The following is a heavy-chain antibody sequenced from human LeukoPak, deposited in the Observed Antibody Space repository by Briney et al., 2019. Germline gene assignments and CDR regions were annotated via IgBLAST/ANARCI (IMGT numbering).Heavy chain of an antibody. CDR1: GFTFSSYD. CDR2: IGTAGDT. D-gene: IGHD5-12*01. Sequence: PGGSLRLSCAASGFTFSSYDMHWVRQATGKGLEWVSAIGTAGDTYYPGSVKGRFTISRENAKNSLYLQMNSLRAGDTAVYYCARVGYDGGFDYWGQGTPVTVSS. J-gene: IGHJ4*02. CDR3: ARVGYDGGFDY. V-gene: IGHV3-13*01.